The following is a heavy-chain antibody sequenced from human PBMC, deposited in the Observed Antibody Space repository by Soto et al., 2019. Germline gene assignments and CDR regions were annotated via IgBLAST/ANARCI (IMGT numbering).Heavy chain of an antibody. D-gene: IGHD3-22*01. CDR1: GGTFSTYT. Sequence: QVQLVQSGAEVKKPGSSVKVSCKASGGTFSTYTITWVRQAPGQGLEWMGRIIPIIGIINYAQKFQGRVTITAHKVTGTAYMELTRLRSDDTAVYYCAGDPDSHYNDSHASSYPWGQGTLVTVSS. CDR3: AGDPDSHYNDSHASSYP. J-gene: IGHJ5*02. CDR2: IIPIIGII. V-gene: IGHV1-69*08.